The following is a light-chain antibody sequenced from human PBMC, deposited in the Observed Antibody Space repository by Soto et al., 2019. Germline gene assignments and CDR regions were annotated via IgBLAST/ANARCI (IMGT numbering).Light chain of an antibody. CDR1: TGPVTSCFY. J-gene: IGLJ1*01. CDR2: STT. Sequence: QAVVTQEPSLTVSPGGTVTLTCASSTGPVTSCFYPHWVQQKPGPAPTTLIYSTTNTHSCTPARFSGSLVGGKAALTLSGVQPEDEAEYYFLLYYGGSYVLGAGTKV. V-gene: IGLV7-43*01. CDR3: LLYYGGSYV.